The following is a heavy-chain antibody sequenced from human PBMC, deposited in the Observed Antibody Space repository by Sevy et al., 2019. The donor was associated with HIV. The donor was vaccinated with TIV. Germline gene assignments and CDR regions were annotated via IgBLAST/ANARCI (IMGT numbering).Heavy chain of an antibody. CDR3: ARDPGYSGYDWGALTYYFDY. Sequence: GGSLRLSCEAFGFSFSNYGMHWVRQAPGKGPEWVSSIRLDGNDKQYADSVKGQFTISRDNFKNTLNLKMNSLRAEDTAVYYCARDPGYSGYDWGALTYYFDYWGQGTLVTVSS. D-gene: IGHD5-12*01. V-gene: IGHV3-30*02. J-gene: IGHJ4*02. CDR2: IRLDGNDK. CDR1: GFSFSNYG.